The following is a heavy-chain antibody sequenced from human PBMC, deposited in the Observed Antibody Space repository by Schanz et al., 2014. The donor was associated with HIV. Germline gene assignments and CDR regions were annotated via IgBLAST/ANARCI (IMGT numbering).Heavy chain of an antibody. D-gene: IGHD1-26*01. V-gene: IGHV1-2*02. CDR3: ARGIVGATPAFDI. Sequence: QVQLVQSGDEVKKPGASVKVSCKASGDTFTGDFMHWVRQAPGQGLEWMGWINPNSGGTNYAQKFQGRVTMTRDTSISTAYMELSRLRSDDTAVYYCARGIVGATPAFDIWGQGTMVTVSS. CDR1: GDTFTGDF. J-gene: IGHJ3*02. CDR2: INPNSGGT.